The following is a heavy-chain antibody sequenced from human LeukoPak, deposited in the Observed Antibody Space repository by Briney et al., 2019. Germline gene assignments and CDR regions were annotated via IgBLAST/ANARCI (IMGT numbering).Heavy chain of an antibody. Sequence: KPSETLSLTCTVSGVSISSSYSYWGWIRQPPGMGLEWIGSIYYTGNTYYNASLKSQVSISIDTSKNQFSLRLTSVTAADTAVYYCARQTGSGLFILPGGQGTQVTVSS. J-gene: IGHJ4*02. V-gene: IGHV4-39*01. D-gene: IGHD3/OR15-3a*01. CDR2: IYYTGNT. CDR1: GVSISSSYSY. CDR3: ARQTGSGLFILP.